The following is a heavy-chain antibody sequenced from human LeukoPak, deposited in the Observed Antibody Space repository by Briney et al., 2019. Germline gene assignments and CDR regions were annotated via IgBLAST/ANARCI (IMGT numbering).Heavy chain of an antibody. CDR2: ISGSGGST. D-gene: IGHD3-10*02. J-gene: IGHJ4*02. CDR1: GFTFSSYG. V-gene: IGHV3-23*01. Sequence: GGSLRLSCAASGFTFSSYGMSWVRQAPGKGLEWVSAISGSGGSTYYADSVKGRFTISRDNSKNTLYLQTNSLRAEDTAVYYCAKVLEYYVEPLYFDYWGQGTLVTVSS. CDR3: AKVLEYYVEPLYFDY.